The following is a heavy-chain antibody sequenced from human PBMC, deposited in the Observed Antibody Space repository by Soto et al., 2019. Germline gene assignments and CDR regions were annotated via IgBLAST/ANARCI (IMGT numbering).Heavy chain of an antibody. CDR1: GFTFSNAW. J-gene: IGHJ3*02. CDR3: TKDSSGYYTETDDFDI. Sequence: GGSLRLSCAASGFTFSNAWMSWVRQAPGKGLEWVGRIKSKTDGGTTDYAAPVKGRFTISRDDSKNTLYLQMNSLKTEDTAVYYCTKDSSGYYTETDDFDIWGQGTMVTVSS. D-gene: IGHD3-22*01. V-gene: IGHV3-15*01. CDR2: IKSKTDGGTT.